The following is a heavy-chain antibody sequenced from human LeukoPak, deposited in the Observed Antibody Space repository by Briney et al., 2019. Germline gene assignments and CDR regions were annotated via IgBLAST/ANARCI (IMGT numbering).Heavy chain of an antibody. V-gene: IGHV4-39*01. J-gene: IGHJ4*02. CDR2: IYYSGST. D-gene: IGHD3-3*01. Sequence: PSETLSLTCLVSGDSISSSSYYWGWIRQPPGKGLEWIGSIYYSGSTYYTPSLKSRVTISVDTSKNQFSLKLGSVTAADTAVYYCARHVWSGYYNHFDYWGQGTLVTVSS. CDR1: GDSISSSSYY. CDR3: ARHVWSGYYNHFDY.